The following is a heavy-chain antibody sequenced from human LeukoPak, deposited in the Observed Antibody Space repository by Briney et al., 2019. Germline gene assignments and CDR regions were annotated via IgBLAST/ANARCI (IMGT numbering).Heavy chain of an antibody. Sequence: SETLSLTCAVYGGSLSSYYWTWVRQPPGKGLEWIGEISHSGGANYSPSLKSRVTISLDTSKKQFSLRLTSVTAADTAVYYCARLTWDLPPGGLYYNYYIDVWDKGATVTVSS. CDR3: ARLTWDLPPGGLYYNYYIDV. J-gene: IGHJ6*03. CDR1: GGSLSSYY. D-gene: IGHD1-26*01. V-gene: IGHV4-34*01. CDR2: ISHSGGA.